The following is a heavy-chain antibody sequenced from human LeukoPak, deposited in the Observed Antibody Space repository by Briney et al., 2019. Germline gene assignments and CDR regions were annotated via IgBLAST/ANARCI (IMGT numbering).Heavy chain of an antibody. D-gene: IGHD3-22*01. Sequence: GESLKISCKGSGCSFTSYWIGWVRQMPGKGLEWMGIIYPGDSDTRYSPSFQGQVTISADKSISTAYLQWSSLKASDTAMYYCARQGASYDSSGYPDYWGQGTLVTVSS. CDR3: ARQGASYDSSGYPDY. CDR2: IYPGDSDT. CDR1: GCSFTSYW. V-gene: IGHV5-51*01. J-gene: IGHJ4*02.